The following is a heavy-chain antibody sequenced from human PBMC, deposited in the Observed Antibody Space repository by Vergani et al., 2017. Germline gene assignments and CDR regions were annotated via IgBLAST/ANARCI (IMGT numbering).Heavy chain of an antibody. V-gene: IGHV1-69*01. D-gene: IGHD2-2*01. CDR2: IIPIFGTA. Sequence: QVQLVQSGAEVKKPGSSVKVSCKASGGTFSSYAISWVRQAPGQGLEWMGGIIPIFGTANYAQKFQGRVTITADESTSTAYMELSSLRSEDTALYYCARGGLGYCSSTSCPPEYYYYYYMDVWGKGTTVTVSS. J-gene: IGHJ6*03. CDR3: ARGGLGYCSSTSCPPEYYYYYYMDV. CDR1: GGTFSSYA.